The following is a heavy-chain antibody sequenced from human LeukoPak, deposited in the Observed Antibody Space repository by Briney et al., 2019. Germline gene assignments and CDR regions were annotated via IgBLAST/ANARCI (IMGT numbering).Heavy chain of an antibody. D-gene: IGHD5-18*01. CDR1: GFTFSSYA. Sequence: GGSLRLSCAASGFTFSSYAMHWVRQAPGKGLEWVSVNYSGGSTYYADSVKGRFTISRDNSKNTLYLQMNSLRAEDTAVYYCTFDSDTAMVTWGQGTLVTVSS. V-gene: IGHV3-53*01. CDR3: TFDSDTAMVT. J-gene: IGHJ4*02. CDR2: NYSGGST.